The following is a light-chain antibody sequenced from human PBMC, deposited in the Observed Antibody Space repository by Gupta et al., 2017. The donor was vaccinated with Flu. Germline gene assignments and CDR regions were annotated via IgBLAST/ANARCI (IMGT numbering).Light chain of an antibody. CDR2: DGS. CDR3: QQYGNSYSVT. CDR1: QSVSSNF. J-gene: IGKJ2*01. V-gene: IGKV3D-20*01. Sequence: EIVLTQSPAILSLSPGEGASLSCGASQSVSSNFLAWYQHKPGLAPRLLIYDGSKRAAGIPDRFSGSGSGTDFTLTISRLEPEDFAVYYCQQYGNSYSVTFGQGTKLEI.